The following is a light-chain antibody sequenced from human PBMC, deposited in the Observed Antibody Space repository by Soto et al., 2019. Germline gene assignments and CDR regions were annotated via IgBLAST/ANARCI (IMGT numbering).Light chain of an antibody. Sequence: QSVLTQPPSASGPPGQSVTISCTGTSSDVGGYNYVSWYQQHPGKAPKLMIYEVTKRPSGVPDRFSGSKSGNTASLTVSGLQAEDEADYYCSSYAGSNNLGVFGGGTKVTVL. J-gene: IGLJ2*01. CDR2: EVT. CDR3: SSYAGSNNLGV. V-gene: IGLV2-8*01. CDR1: SSDVGGYNY.